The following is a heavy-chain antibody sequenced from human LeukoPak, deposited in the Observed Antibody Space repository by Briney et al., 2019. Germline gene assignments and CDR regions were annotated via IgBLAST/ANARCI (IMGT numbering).Heavy chain of an antibody. CDR3: ARRSQKPRWFGEVMGLEYYMDV. J-gene: IGHJ6*03. V-gene: IGHV1-69*05. Sequence: SVKVFCKASGGTFSSYAISWVRQAPGQGLEWMGGIIPIFGTANYAQKFQGRVTITTDESTSTAYMELSSLRSEDTAVYYCARRSQKPRWFGEVMGLEYYMDVWGKGTTVTVSS. D-gene: IGHD3-10*01. CDR1: GGTFSSYA. CDR2: IIPIFGTA.